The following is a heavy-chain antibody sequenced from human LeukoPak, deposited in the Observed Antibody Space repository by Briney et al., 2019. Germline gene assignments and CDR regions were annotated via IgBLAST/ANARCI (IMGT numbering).Heavy chain of an antibody. V-gene: IGHV4-38-2*01. D-gene: IGHD3-22*01. J-gene: IGHJ3*02. Sequence: SVTLSLTCAVSGYSINSGYYWGWIRQPPGKGLEWIGSIYYSGTTYYNPSLKSRVTMSVVTSKNQFSVRLTSVTAADTAVYYCARDPTYYYDSSGSYHSFDIWGQGTMVTVSS. CDR1: GYSINSGYY. CDR2: IYYSGTT. CDR3: ARDPTYYYDSSGSYHSFDI.